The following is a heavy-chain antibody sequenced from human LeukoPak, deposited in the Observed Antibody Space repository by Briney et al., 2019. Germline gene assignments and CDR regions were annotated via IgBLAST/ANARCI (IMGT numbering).Heavy chain of an antibody. J-gene: IGHJ4*02. CDR3: AKDVRDIVVLIDTYMY. V-gene: IGHV3-74*01. Sequence: GGSLRLSCAASGFTFSNHWMHWVRQAPGTGLMWVSRINRDGSKTDYADSVKGRFTISRDNSKNTVYLQMNSLRAEDTAVYYCAKDVRDIVVLIDTYMYWGQGTLVTVSS. CDR2: INRDGSKT. D-gene: IGHD2-21*01. CDR1: GFTFSNHW.